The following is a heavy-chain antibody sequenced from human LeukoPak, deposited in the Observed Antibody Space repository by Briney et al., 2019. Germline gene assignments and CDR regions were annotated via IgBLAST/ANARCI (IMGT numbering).Heavy chain of an antibody. V-gene: IGHV4-34*01. J-gene: IGHJ5*02. Sequence: PSETLSLTCAVYGGSFSGYYWSWIRQPPGKGLEWIGEINHSGSTNYNPSLKSRVTISVDTSKNQFSLKLSSVTAADTAVYYCARLVLLGGFDPWGQGTLVTASS. D-gene: IGHD3-16*01. CDR3: ARLVLLGGFDP. CDR2: INHSGST. CDR1: GGSFSGYY.